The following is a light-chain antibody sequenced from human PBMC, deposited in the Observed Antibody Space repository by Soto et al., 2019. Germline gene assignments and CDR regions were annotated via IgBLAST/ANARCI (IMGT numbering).Light chain of an antibody. CDR2: EAS. CDR3: CSYAGSYTHV. J-gene: IGLJ1*01. Sequence: QSALTQPPSVSGSPGQSVTISCTGTSTDFVTYNRVSWYQQPPGTAPKLIVYEASNRPSGVPDRFSGSKSGNTASLTIYRLQAEDEADYYCCSYAGSYTHVFGTGTKVTVL. CDR1: STDFVTYNR. V-gene: IGLV2-18*02.